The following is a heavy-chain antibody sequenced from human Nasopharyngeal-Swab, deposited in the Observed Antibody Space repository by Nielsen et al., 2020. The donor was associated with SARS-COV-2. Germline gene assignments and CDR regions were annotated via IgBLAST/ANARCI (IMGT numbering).Heavy chain of an antibody. CDR1: GFTFSSYA. J-gene: IGHJ4*02. D-gene: IGHD6-6*01. V-gene: IGHV3-23*01. CDR3: AKDTSLKIRYSSSSHFDY. Sequence: GGSLRLSCAASGFTFSSYAMSWVRQAPGKGLEWVSAISGSGGSTYCADSVKGRFTISRDNSKNTLYPQMNSLRAEDTAVYYCAKDTSLKIRYSSSSHFDYWGQGTLVTVSS. CDR2: ISGSGGST.